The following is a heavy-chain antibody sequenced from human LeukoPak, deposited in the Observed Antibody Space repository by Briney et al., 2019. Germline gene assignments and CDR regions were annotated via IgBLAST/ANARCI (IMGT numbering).Heavy chain of an antibody. D-gene: IGHD6-13*01. Sequence: SETLSLTCTVSGGSVSNNNYYWGWIRQPPGKGLEWIGSLSYSGSTYYNPSLKSRVTISVDTSKKQFSLKVSSVTAADTAVYYCARVLAAAAHFDYWGQGTLVTVSS. CDR2: LSYSGST. V-gene: IGHV4-39*01. J-gene: IGHJ4*02. CDR3: ARVLAAAAHFDY. CDR1: GGSVSNNNYY.